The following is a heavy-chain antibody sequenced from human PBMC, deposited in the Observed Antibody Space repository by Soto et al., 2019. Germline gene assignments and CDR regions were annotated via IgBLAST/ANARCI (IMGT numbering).Heavy chain of an antibody. V-gene: IGHV4-39*01. Sequence: SETLSLTCTVSGGSISSSSYYWGWIRQPPGKGLEWIGSIYYSGSTYYNPSLKSRVTISVDTSKNQFSLKLSSVTAADTAVYYCARHNVLDHAFDIWGQGTMVPSPQ. D-gene: IGHD2-8*02. CDR3: ARHNVLDHAFDI. CDR1: GGSISSSSYY. CDR2: IYYSGST. J-gene: IGHJ3*02.